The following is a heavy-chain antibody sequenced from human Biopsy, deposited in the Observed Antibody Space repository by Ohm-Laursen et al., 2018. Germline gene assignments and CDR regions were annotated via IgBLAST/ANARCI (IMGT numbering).Heavy chain of an antibody. CDR2: TYYRSKWYN. CDR1: GDSVSSNSAA. Sequence: TQTLTLTGAISGDSVSSNSAAWNWIRQSPSRGLEWLGRTYYRSKWYNDYAVSVKSRITINPDTSKNQFSLQLNSVTPEDTAVYYCARDTIGYDSSGYYYGDGFDMWGQGTMVTVSS. J-gene: IGHJ3*02. CDR3: ARDTIGYDSSGYYYGDGFDM. V-gene: IGHV6-1*01. D-gene: IGHD3-22*01.